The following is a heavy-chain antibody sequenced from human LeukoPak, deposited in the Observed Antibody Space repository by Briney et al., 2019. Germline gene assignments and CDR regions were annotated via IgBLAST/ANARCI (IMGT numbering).Heavy chain of an antibody. CDR3: ARKLWHRNDC. J-gene: IGHJ4*02. Sequence: GGSLRLSCAASGLTFSNYAMTWVRQAPGKGLEWVSAISTNGDRTYYADSVEGRFTVSRDNFKNTLYLQMNSLRAEDTALYYCARKLWHRNDCWGQGTLVTVSS. V-gene: IGHV3-23*01. CDR2: ISTNGDRT. D-gene: IGHD3-16*01. CDR1: GLTFSNYA.